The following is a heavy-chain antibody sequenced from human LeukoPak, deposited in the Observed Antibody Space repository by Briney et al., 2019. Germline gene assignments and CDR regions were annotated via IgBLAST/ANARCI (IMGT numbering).Heavy chain of an antibody. D-gene: IGHD1-20*01. Sequence: GGSLRLSCAASGFTLSSYSMNWVRQAPGKGLEWVSYISSSGSTIYYADSVKGRFTISRDNAKNSLYLQMNSLRAEDTAVYYCARDVDNWNDGDAFDIWGQGTMVTVSS. J-gene: IGHJ3*02. V-gene: IGHV3-48*04. CDR1: GFTLSSYS. CDR3: ARDVDNWNDGDAFDI. CDR2: ISSSGSTI.